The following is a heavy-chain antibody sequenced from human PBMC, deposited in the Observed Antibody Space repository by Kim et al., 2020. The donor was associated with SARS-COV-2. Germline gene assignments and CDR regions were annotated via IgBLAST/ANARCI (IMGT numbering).Heavy chain of an antibody. CDR2: INPTSGAT. V-gene: IGHV1-2*02. D-gene: IGHD3-10*01. CDR3: ARAPMGSTEYFDP. CDR1: GYTFTGHY. Sequence: ASVKVSCRASGYTFTGHYMHWVRQAPGQGLEWVGWINPTSGATNSAQKFNGRVTITRDTSISTAYLEMTSLTSDDTATYFCARAPMGSTEYFDPWGQGTRVTVSP. J-gene: IGHJ5*02.